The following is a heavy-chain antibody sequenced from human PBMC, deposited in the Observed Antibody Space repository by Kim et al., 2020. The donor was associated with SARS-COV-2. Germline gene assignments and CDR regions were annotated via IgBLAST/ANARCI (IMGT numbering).Heavy chain of an antibody. J-gene: IGHJ4*02. Sequence: ASVKVSCKASGYTFKSYPIHWVRQAPGQRLEWMGWVNAANDETKYSQKFQGRVTITRDTSANTAYMDLRSLTFEDTAIYYFARDMNPTVYDYWGQGTLVT. CDR2: VNAANDET. CDR1: GYTFKSYP. CDR3: ARDMNPTVYDY. D-gene: IGHD4-4*01. V-gene: IGHV1-3*01.